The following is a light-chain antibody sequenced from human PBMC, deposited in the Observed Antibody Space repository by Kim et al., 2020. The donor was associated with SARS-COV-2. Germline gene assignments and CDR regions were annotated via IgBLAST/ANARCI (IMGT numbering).Light chain of an antibody. CDR3: QQYNDWPYT. J-gene: IGKJ2*01. CDR2: GAS. Sequence: EIVMTQSPDTLSVSPGERATLSCRASQSVSSNFAWYQQKPGQAPRLLISGASTRATGIPARFSGSGSGTEFALTISSLQSGDFAIYYCQQYNDWPYTFGQGTKLEI. V-gene: IGKV3-15*01. CDR1: QSVSSN.